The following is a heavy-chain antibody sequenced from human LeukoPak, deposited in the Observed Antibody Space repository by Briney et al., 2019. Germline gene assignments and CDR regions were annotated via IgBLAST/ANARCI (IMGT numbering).Heavy chain of an antibody. J-gene: IGHJ4*02. Sequence: GGSLRPSCAASGFSFASYSMSWVRQAPGKGLQWVSAISDSGGNADYADSVRGRFTISRDNSKNTLYLQMNSLRVDDTAVYYCAPLNWYSPGGYWGQGTLVTVSS. D-gene: IGHD2-21*01. CDR2: ISDSGGNA. CDR1: GFSFASYS. CDR3: APLNWYSPGGY. V-gene: IGHV3-23*01.